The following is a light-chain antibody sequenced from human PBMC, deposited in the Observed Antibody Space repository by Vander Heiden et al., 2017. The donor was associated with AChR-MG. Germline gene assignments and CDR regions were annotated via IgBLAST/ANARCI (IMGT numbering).Light chain of an antibody. J-gene: IGKJ4*01. CDR3: QHRSNWPLT. Sequence: EIVLTQSPVTLSLSPGERATLSCRASQSVSSYLAWYQQKPGQAPRLLIYEASNRATGIPARFSGSGSGTDFTLTISSLEPEDFAVYYCQHRSNWPLTFGGGTKVEIK. CDR1: QSVSSY. CDR2: EAS. V-gene: IGKV3-11*01.